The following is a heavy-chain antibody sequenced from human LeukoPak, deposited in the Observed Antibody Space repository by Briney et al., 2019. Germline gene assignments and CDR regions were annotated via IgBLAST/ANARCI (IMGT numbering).Heavy chain of an antibody. CDR2: ISGSGGST. J-gene: IGHJ6*03. V-gene: IGHV3-23*01. CDR3: AKDSGVVNYDFWSGQDPFYYMDV. CDR1: GFTFSSYA. Sequence: PGGSLRLSCAASGFTFSSYAMSWVRQAPGKGLEGVSAISGSGGSTYYADSVKGRFTISRDNSKNTLYLQMNSLRAEDTAVYYCAKDSGVVNYDFWSGQDPFYYMDVWGKGTTVTVSS. D-gene: IGHD3-3*01.